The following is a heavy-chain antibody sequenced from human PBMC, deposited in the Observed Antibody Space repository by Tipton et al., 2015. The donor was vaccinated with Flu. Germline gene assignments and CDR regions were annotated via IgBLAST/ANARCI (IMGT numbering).Heavy chain of an antibody. CDR1: GGAVSSYF. J-gene: IGHJ6*02. Sequence: LRLSCTVSGGAVSSYFWTWIRQPPGKQLEWIGYIYYGGTTNYNPSLRSRVTFSMDTSKNQFSLRLSSVTAADTAVYYCARESGRNYNYGMDVWGQGTTVYVSS. V-gene: IGHV4-59*02. D-gene: IGHD2-15*01. CDR2: IYYGGTT. CDR3: ARESGRNYNYGMDV.